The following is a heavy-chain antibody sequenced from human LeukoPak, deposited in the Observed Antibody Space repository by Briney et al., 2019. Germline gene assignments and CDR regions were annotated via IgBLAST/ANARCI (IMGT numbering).Heavy chain of an antibody. J-gene: IGHJ5*02. V-gene: IGHV4-59*08. D-gene: IGHD3-10*01. CDR1: GGSTSGYY. CDR3: ARRRGGSGTDWFDP. CDR2: LSSGGRP. Sequence: PSETLSLTCSVSGGSTSGYYWSWIRQSPGTGLEWIGTLSSGGRPNYNPSLKSRVTISADTSKNHVSLTLASVTAADTAVYYCARRRGGSGTDWFDPWGQGTLVTVS.